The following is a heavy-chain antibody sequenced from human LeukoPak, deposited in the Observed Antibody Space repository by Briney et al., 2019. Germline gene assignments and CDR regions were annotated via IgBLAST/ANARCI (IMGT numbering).Heavy chain of an antibody. J-gene: IGHJ6*04. V-gene: IGHV3-73*01. Sequence: GGSLRLSCAASGFTFSSYWMHWVRQASGKGLEWVGRIRSRANNYATAYTASVKGRFTISRDDSKNTAYLQMNSLKTEDTAVYYCTRPAVGAVSGRDVWGKGTTVTVSS. D-gene: IGHD5/OR15-5a*01. CDR3: TRPAVGAVSGRDV. CDR1: GFTFSSYW. CDR2: IRSRANNYAT.